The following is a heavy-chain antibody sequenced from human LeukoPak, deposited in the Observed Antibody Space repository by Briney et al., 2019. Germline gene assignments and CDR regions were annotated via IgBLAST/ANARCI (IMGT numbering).Heavy chain of an antibody. CDR2: IRDDGKDA. V-gene: IGHV3-74*01. CDR1: GFTLSSSW. Sequence: PGGSLRLSCEASGFTLSSSWMHWVRQAPGKGLVWVSRIRDDGKDAGYADSVEGRFTISRDNAKNTLYLQMNSLRAEDTAIYYCARPIVTTINSLDDWGQGTLVTVSS. J-gene: IGHJ4*02. D-gene: IGHD5-12*01. CDR3: ARPIVTTINSLDD.